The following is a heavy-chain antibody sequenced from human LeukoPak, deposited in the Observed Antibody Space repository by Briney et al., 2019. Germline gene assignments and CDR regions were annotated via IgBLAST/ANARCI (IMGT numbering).Heavy chain of an antibody. V-gene: IGHV3-7*01. Sequence: PGGSLRLSCAASGFTFSNYWMSWVRQAPGKGLEWVANIKQDGSEKYYVDSVKDRFTISRDNAKNSLYLQMNSLRAEDTAVYYCATSGGLDYYYYYMDVWGKGTTVTVSS. CDR3: ATSGGLDYYYYYMDV. CDR1: GFTFSNYW. J-gene: IGHJ6*03. CDR2: IKQDGSEK. D-gene: IGHD3/OR15-3a*01.